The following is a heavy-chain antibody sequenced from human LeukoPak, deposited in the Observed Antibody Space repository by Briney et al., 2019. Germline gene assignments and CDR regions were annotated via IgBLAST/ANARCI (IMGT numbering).Heavy chain of an antibody. CDR2: INHSGSI. CDR3: ASFPEDYGMTGDYFDY. V-gene: IGHV4-34*01. D-gene: IGHD1-14*01. Sequence: SETLSLTCAVYGGSFSGYYWSWLRQPPGKGLEWIGEINHSGSINYNPSLKSRVTISVDTSKNQFSLKLSSVTAADTAVYYCASFPEDYGMTGDYFDYWGQGTLVTVSS. J-gene: IGHJ4*02. CDR1: GGSFSGYY.